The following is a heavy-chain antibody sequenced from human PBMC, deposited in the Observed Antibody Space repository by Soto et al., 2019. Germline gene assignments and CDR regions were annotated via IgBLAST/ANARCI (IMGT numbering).Heavy chain of an antibody. CDR1: GGSISSYY. V-gene: IGHV4-59*12. Sequence: SETLSLTCTVSGGSISSYYWSWIRQPPGKGLEWIGYIYYSGSTNYNPSLKSRVTISVDTSKNQFSLKLSSVTAADTAVYYCARGRETVTTVSDHLDYWGQGTLVTVSS. J-gene: IGHJ4*02. D-gene: IGHD4-17*01. CDR2: IYYSGST. CDR3: ARGRETVTTVSDHLDY.